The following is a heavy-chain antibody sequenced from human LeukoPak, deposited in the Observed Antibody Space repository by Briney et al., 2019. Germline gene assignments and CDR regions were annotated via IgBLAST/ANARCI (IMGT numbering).Heavy chain of an antibody. V-gene: IGHV1-2*02. CDR2: INPNSGGT. J-gene: IGHJ4*02. CDR3: VRDLYYGSGSYYPRGYYFDY. D-gene: IGHD3-10*01. CDR1: GYTFTGYY. Sequence: ASVKVSCKASGYTFTGYYMHWVRQAPGQGLEWMGWINPNSGGTNYAQRFQGRVTMTRDTSISTAYMELSRLRSDDTAVYYCVRDLYYGSGSYYPRGYYFDYWGQGTLVTVSS.